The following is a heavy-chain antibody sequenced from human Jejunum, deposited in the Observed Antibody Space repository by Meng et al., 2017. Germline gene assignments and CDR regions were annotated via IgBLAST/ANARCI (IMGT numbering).Heavy chain of an antibody. CDR3: ARDIGGTPADY. Sequence: QRQLQASGPGLPKPSETLSLTCAVSGGSISSSGYYWGWIRQPPGKGLEWIGSMSHSGTTFYNPSLKSRVTISRDTSKNQFSLKVTFVTAADTAVYYCARDIGGTPADYWGQGTLVTVSS. V-gene: IGHV4-39*07. J-gene: IGHJ4*02. CDR1: GGSISSSGYY. CDR2: MSHSGTT. D-gene: IGHD1-14*01.